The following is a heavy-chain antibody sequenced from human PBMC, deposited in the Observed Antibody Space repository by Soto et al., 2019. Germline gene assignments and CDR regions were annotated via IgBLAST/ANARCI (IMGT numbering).Heavy chain of an antibody. CDR2: INAGNGNT. D-gene: IGHD6-19*01. Sequence: ASVKVSCKASGCTFTRYAIHWVRQAPGQRLEWMGWINAGNGNTKYSQKFQGRVIITRDRSASTAYMEVSRVRSEDTAVYYCARDGSGIAVAGTAIHYYYGMDVWGQGTTVTVSS. CDR3: ARDGSGIAVAGTAIHYYYGMDV. J-gene: IGHJ6*02. V-gene: IGHV1-3*01. CDR1: GCTFTRYA.